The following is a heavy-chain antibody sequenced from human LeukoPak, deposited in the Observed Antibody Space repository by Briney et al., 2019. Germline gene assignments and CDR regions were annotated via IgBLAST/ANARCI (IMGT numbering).Heavy chain of an antibody. Sequence: SETLSLTCTVSGGSISSYYWSWIRQPPGKGLEWIGYIYYSGSTNYNPSLKSRVTISVDTSKNQFSLKLSSVTAADTVVYYCARVGVEFLDAFDIWGQGTMVTVSS. CDR1: GGSISSYY. CDR2: IYYSGST. V-gene: IGHV4-59*01. D-gene: IGHD3-3*01. CDR3: ARVGVEFLDAFDI. J-gene: IGHJ3*02.